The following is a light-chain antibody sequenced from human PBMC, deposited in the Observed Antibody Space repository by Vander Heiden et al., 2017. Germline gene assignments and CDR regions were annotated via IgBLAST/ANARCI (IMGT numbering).Light chain of an antibody. V-gene: IGLV2-8*01. CDR2: EVS. Sequence: QSALTQPHSASGSPGQSVTISCTGTSSDVGGYNYVSWYQQHPGKAPKVVIYEVSQRPSGVPDRFSGSKSANTASLTVSGLQAEDEADYYCSSFAGFNNYVFGTGTKVTVL. CDR1: SSDVGGYNY. J-gene: IGLJ1*01. CDR3: SSFAGFNNYV.